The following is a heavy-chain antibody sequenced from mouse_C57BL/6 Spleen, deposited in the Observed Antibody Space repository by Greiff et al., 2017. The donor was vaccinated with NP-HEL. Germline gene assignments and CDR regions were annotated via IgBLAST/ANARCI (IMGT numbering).Heavy chain of an antibody. V-gene: IGHV5-6*01. CDR1: GFTFSSYG. CDR2: ISSGGSYT. Sequence: EVKLMESGGDLVKPGGSLKLSCAASGFTFSSYGMSWVRQTPDKRLEWVATISSGGSYTYYPDSVKGRFTISRDNAKNTLYLQMSSLKSEDTAMYYCARHRYGSSHWYFDVWGTGTTATVSS. CDR3: ARHRYGSSHWYFDV. J-gene: IGHJ1*03. D-gene: IGHD1-1*01.